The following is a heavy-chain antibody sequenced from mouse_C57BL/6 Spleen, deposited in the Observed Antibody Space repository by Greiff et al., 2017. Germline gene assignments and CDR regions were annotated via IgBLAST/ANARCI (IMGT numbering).Heavy chain of an antibody. CDR3: ARFQLGLYYFDY. V-gene: IGHV1-22*01. Sequence: VQLQQSGPELVKPGASVKMSCKASGYTFTDYNMHWVKQSHGKSLEWIGYINPNNGGTSYNQKFKGKATLTVNKSSSTAYMELRSLTSEDSAVYYCARFQLGLYYFDYWGQGTTLTVSS. J-gene: IGHJ2*01. D-gene: IGHD4-1*02. CDR1: GYTFTDYN. CDR2: INPNNGGT.